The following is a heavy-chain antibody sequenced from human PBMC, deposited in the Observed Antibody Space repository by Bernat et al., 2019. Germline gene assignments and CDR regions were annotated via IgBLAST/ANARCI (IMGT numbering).Heavy chain of an antibody. CDR2: ISSSCSYI. Sequence: EVQLVESGGGLVKPGGSLRLSCAASGCIFSSYSMNWVRQAPGKGLEGVSYISSSCSYIYYADSVKGRFTISRDNAKNSLYLQMNSLRAEDTAVYYCARDPCCGSCYFDYWGQGTLVTVSS. D-gene: IGHD2-15*01. V-gene: IGHV3-21*05. J-gene: IGHJ4*02. CDR1: GCIFSSYS. CDR3: ARDPCCGSCYFDY.